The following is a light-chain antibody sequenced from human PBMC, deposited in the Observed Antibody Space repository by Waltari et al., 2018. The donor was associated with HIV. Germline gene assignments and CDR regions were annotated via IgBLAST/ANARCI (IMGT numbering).Light chain of an antibody. Sequence: DPVTTQSPLSLPVTPGEPASISCRSRQSLLHTNGYNYLDWYLQKPGHSPQLLIYMGSYRASGVPDRFSGSGSGTDFTLKISRVEAEDVGLYYCMQSLQTPPWTFGQGTKVEVK. CDR2: MGS. CDR3: MQSLQTPPWT. V-gene: IGKV2-28*01. J-gene: IGKJ1*01. CDR1: QSLLHTNGYNY.